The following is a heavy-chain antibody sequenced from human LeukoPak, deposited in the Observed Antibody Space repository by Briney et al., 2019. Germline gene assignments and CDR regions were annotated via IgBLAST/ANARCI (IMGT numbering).Heavy chain of an antibody. CDR3: ARRLYDFWSGYYTYYFDY. Sequence: GESLKISCKGSGYSFTSYWIGWVRQMPGKGLEWMGIIYPGDSDTRYSPSFQGQVIISADKSISTAYLQWSSLKASDTAMYYCARRLYDFWSGYYTYYFDYWGQGTLVTVSS. J-gene: IGHJ4*02. CDR2: IYPGDSDT. CDR1: GYSFTSYW. D-gene: IGHD3-3*01. V-gene: IGHV5-51*01.